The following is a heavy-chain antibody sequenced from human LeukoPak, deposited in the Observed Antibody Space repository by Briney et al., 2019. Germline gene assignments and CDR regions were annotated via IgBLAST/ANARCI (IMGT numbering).Heavy chain of an antibody. CDR3: ARDRPYTVVTPLIDY. V-gene: IGHV1-18*01. CDR2: ISAYNGNT. Sequence: GASVKVSCKASGGTFSSYVISWVRQAPGQGLEWMGWISAYNGNTNYAQKLQGRVTMTTDTSTSTAYMELRSLRSDDTAVYYCARDRPYTVVTPLIDYWGQGTLVTVSS. D-gene: IGHD4-23*01. J-gene: IGHJ4*02. CDR1: GGTFSSYV.